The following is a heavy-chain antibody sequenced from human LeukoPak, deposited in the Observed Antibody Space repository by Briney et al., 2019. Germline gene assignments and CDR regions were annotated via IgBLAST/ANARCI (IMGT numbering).Heavy chain of an antibody. J-gene: IGHJ3*02. CDR2: ISDNGGSI. CDR1: GFTFDDYA. D-gene: IGHD3-22*01. V-gene: IGHV3-43*02. Sequence: PGGSLRLSCAASGFTFDDYAMHWVRQAPGKGLDWVSLISDNGGSIYYADSVKGRFTISRDNAKNSLYLQMNSLRAEDTAVYYCARETYYYDSSGYLDAFDIWGQGTMVTVSS. CDR3: ARETYYYDSSGYLDAFDI.